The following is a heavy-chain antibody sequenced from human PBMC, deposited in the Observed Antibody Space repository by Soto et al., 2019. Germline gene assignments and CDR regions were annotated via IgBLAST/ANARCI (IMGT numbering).Heavy chain of an antibody. D-gene: IGHD6-13*01. CDR3: AKIPHTSSWYLDAFDI. V-gene: IGHV3-23*01. Sequence: EVQLLESGGGLVQPGGSLRLSCAASGFTFSSYAMSWVRQAPGKGLEWVSAISGSGGSTFYADSVKGRFTISRDNSKTTLYLQMNSLRAEDTAVYSCAKIPHTSSWYLDAFDIWGQGTMVTVSS. CDR2: ISGSGGST. J-gene: IGHJ3*02. CDR1: GFTFSSYA.